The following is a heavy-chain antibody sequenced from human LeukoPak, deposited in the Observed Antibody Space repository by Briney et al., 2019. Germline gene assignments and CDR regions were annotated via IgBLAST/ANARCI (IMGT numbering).Heavy chain of an antibody. CDR2: TYYRSKWYS. V-gene: IGHV6-1*01. CDR3: ARSCSSITCHPSNWFDP. CDR1: GDSVSSNNIA. D-gene: IGHD2-2*01. Sequence: SQTLSLTCAISGDSVSSNNIAWNWIRQSPSRGLEWLGRTYYRSKWYSDYAMSVKSRMTINQDTSKNQISLQLKSVTPEDSAMYYCARSCSSITCHPSNWFDPWGQGTLVTVSS. J-gene: IGHJ5*02.